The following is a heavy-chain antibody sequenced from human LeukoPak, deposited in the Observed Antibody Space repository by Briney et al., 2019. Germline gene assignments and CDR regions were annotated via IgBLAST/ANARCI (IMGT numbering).Heavy chain of an antibody. J-gene: IGHJ3*02. Sequence: SVKVSCKASGGTDSSHAISWVRQAPGQGLEWMGGIIPIFDIANYAQKFQDRVTITTDESTSTAYMELSSLRSEDTAVYYCARTGGLRSVVVPTAIFDAFDIWGQGTLVTVSS. CDR3: ARTGGLRSVVVPTAIFDAFDI. CDR1: GGTDSSHA. D-gene: IGHD2-2*01. V-gene: IGHV1-69*05. CDR2: IIPIFDIA.